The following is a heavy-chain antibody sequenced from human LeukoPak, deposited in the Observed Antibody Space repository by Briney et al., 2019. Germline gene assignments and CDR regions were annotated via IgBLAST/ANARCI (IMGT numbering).Heavy chain of an antibody. CDR2: INPNSGGT. V-gene: IGHV1-2*02. CDR1: GYTFTGYY. Sequence: ASVKVSCKASGYTFTGYYMHWVRQAPGQGLEWMGWINPNSGGTNYAQKFQGRVTMTRDTSISTAHMELSRLRSDDTAVYYCARGGQYVLHYDSSGYPPRGHWGQGTLVTVSS. CDR3: ARGGQYVLHYDSSGYPPRGH. D-gene: IGHD3-22*01. J-gene: IGHJ4*02.